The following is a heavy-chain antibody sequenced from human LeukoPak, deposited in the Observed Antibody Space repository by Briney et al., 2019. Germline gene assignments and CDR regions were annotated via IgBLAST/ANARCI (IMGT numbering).Heavy chain of an antibody. J-gene: IGHJ4*02. D-gene: IGHD3-10*01. V-gene: IGHV1-69*01. CDR3: ARIGLWFGELWPFDY. Sequence: SSVKVSCKASGGTFSSYAISWVRQAPGQGLEWMGGIIPIFGTANYAQKFQGRVTITADESTSTAYMELSSLRSEDTAVYYCARIGLWFGELWPFDYWGQGTLVTVSS. CDR2: IIPIFGTA. CDR1: GGTFSSYA.